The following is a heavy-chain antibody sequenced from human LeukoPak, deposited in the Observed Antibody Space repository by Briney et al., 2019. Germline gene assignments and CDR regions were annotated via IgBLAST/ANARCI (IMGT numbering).Heavy chain of an antibody. J-gene: IGHJ4*02. Sequence: GGSLRLSCAASGFTFSSYSMNWVRQAPGKGLEWVSYIGSSSSTIYYGDSVKGRFTISRDNAKNSLYLQMNSLRVEDTAMYYCARDGLRRPPTPYCGGDCPLDYWGQGTLVSVSS. CDR3: ARDGLRRPPTPYCGGDCPLDY. D-gene: IGHD2-21*02. V-gene: IGHV3-48*04. CDR2: IGSSSSTI. CDR1: GFTFSSYS.